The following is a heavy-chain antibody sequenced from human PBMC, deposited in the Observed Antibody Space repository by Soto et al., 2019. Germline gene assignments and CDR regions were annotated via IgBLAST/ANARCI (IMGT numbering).Heavy chain of an antibody. CDR3: ARAGLTTVTTKYFQH. D-gene: IGHD4-17*01. CDR1: GYTFTSYG. CDR2: ISAYNGNT. J-gene: IGHJ1*01. V-gene: IGHV1-18*01. Sequence: QVQLVQSGAEVKKPGASVKVSCKASGYTFTSYGISWVRQAPGQGLAWMGWISAYNGNTTYAQKLQGRVTMTTDTATSTAYMELRSLRSDDTAVYYGARAGLTTVTTKYFQHWGQGTLVTVSS.